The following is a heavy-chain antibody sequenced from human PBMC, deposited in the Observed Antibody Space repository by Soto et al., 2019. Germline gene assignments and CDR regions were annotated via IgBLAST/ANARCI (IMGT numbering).Heavy chain of an antibody. V-gene: IGHV3-21*01. Sequence: GSLRLSCAASGFTFSSYSMNWVRQAPGKVLEWVSSISSSSSYIYYADSVKGRFTISRDNAKNSLYLQMNSLRAEDTAVYYCARHYGGSGGAFDIWGQGTMVTVSS. D-gene: IGHD2-15*01. CDR2: ISSSSSYI. J-gene: IGHJ3*02. CDR1: GFTFSSYS. CDR3: ARHYGGSGGAFDI.